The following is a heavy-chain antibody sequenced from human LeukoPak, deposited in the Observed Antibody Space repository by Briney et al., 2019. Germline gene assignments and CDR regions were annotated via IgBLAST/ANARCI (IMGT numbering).Heavy chain of an antibody. V-gene: IGHV4-4*07. CDR3: ARNVYGTFDY. CDR2: IYTSGST. Sequence: PSETLSLTCTVSGGSISNYFWTWIRQPAGKGLEWIGRIYTSGSTDCNPSLKSRVSMSVDTSKNQFSLELSSVTAADTAVYFCARNVYGTFDYWGQGTLVAVSS. D-gene: IGHD1-14*01. CDR1: GGSISNYF. J-gene: IGHJ4*02.